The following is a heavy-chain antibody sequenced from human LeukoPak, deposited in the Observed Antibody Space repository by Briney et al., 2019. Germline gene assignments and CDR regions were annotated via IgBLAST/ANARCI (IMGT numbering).Heavy chain of an antibody. CDR3: ALFRGYGIWY. CDR1: GFTFSSYS. CDR2: ISSSSGYI. Sequence: GGSLRLSCAASGFTFSSYSMNWVRQAPGKGLEWVSSISSSSGYIYYADSVKGRFTISRDNAKNSLYLQMNSLRAEDTAVYYCALFRGYGIWYWGQGTLVTVSS. J-gene: IGHJ4*02. V-gene: IGHV3-21*01. D-gene: IGHD5-18*01.